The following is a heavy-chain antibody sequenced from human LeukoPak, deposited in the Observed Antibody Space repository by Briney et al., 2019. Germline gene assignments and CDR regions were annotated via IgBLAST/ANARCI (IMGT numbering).Heavy chain of an antibody. Sequence: PGGSLRLSCAASGFTFSTYDMHWVRQATGKGLEWVSGINPAGDTYYPGSVKGRFTISRDNSKDTVYLQMNSLRPEDTAAYHCARLTPPTTSRWLDPWGQGNLVTVSS. CDR1: GFTFSTYD. CDR2: INPAGDT. CDR3: ARLTPPTTSRWLDP. J-gene: IGHJ5*02. V-gene: IGHV3-13*04. D-gene: IGHD2-2*01.